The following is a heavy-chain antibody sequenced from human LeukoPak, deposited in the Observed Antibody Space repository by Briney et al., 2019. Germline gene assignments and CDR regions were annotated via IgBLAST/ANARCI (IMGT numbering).Heavy chain of an antibody. CDR2: IWLDGSNK. Sequence: GGSLRLSCVASGFTFRSYGMHWVRQAPGKGLEWVALIWLDGSNKYYADSVKGRFTVSRDNSKNTLYLQMNSLRAEDTAVYYCARDLFGSWYVDYWGQGTLVTVSS. CDR3: ARDLFGSWYVDY. J-gene: IGHJ4*02. CDR1: GFTFRSYG. V-gene: IGHV3-33*01. D-gene: IGHD6-13*01.